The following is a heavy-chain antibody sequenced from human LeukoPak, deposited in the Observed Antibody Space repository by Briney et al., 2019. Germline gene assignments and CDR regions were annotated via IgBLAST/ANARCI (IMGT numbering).Heavy chain of an antibody. CDR3: AKGPYSSSWFDY. CDR1: GFTFSSYA. CDR2: ISGSGGST. V-gene: IGHV3-23*01. J-gene: IGHJ4*02. Sequence: GGSLRLSCAASGFTFSSYAMSWVRQAPGKGLEWVSAISGSGGSTYYVDSVKGRFTISRDNSKNTLYLQMNSLRAEDTAVYYCAKGPYSSSWFDYWGQGTLVTVSS. D-gene: IGHD6-13*01.